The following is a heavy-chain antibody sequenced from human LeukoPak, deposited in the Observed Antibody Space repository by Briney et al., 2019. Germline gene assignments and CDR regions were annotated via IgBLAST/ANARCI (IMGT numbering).Heavy chain of an antibody. Sequence: SETLSLTCTVSGGSISSYYWSWLRQPPGKGLEWIGYIYYSGSTNYNPSLKSRVTISVDTSKNQFSLKLSSVTAADTAVYYCASESRDYYFDYWGQGTLVTVSS. D-gene: IGHD5-24*01. CDR1: GGSISSYY. CDR3: ASESRDYYFDY. J-gene: IGHJ4*02. CDR2: IYYSGST. V-gene: IGHV4-59*01.